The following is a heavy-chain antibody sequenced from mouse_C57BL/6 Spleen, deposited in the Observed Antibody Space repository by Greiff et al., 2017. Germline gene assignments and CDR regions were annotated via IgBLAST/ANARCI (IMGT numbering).Heavy chain of an antibody. Sequence: QVQLQQSGAELVRPGASVQLSCKASGYTFTDYYINWVKQRPGQGLEWIARIYPGSGNTYYNEKFKGKATLTAEKSSSTAYMQLSSLTSEDSAVYFCARRGDYQYVDGWGTGTTVTVSS. CDR1: GYTFTDYY. CDR2: IYPGSGNT. V-gene: IGHV1-76*01. CDR3: ARRGDYQYVDG. J-gene: IGHJ1*03. D-gene: IGHD2-4*01.